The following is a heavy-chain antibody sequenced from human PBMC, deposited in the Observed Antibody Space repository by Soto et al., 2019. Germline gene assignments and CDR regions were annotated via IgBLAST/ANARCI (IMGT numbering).Heavy chain of an antibody. D-gene: IGHD6-19*01. V-gene: IGHV3-7*05. CDR3: ARKHGAVAGIGVYYYYGMDV. CDR1: GFTFSSYW. Sequence: GGSLRLSCAASGFTFSSYWMSWVRQAPGKGLEWVANIKQDGSEKYYVDSVKGRFTISRDNAKNSLYLQMNSLRAEDTAVYYCARKHGAVAGIGVYYYYGMDVWGQGTTVTVSS. J-gene: IGHJ6*02. CDR2: IKQDGSEK.